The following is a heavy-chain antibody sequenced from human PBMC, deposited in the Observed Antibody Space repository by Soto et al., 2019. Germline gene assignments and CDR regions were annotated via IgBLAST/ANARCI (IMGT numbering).Heavy chain of an antibody. V-gene: IGHV3-30*04. CDR2: ISFDGRNK. CDR3: ARCWELSYYYHGMDV. Sequence: QVQLVESGGGVVQPGRSLRLSCAASGFTFSSYPMHWVRQAPGKGLEWVAVISFDGRNKYYVDSVKGRFTSSRDNSKNTLYLQMNSPRAEDTAVYYCARCWELSYYYHGMDVWGQGTTVTVSS. D-gene: IGHD1-26*01. J-gene: IGHJ6*02. CDR1: GFTFSSYP.